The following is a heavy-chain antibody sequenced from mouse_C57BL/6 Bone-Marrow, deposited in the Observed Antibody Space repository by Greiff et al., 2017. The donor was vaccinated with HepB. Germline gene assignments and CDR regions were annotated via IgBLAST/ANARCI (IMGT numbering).Heavy chain of an antibody. D-gene: IGHD2-3*01. Sequence: VQLQQSGPELVKPGASVKISCKASGYAFSSSWMNWVKQRPGKGLEWIGRIYPGDGDTNYNGKFKGKATLTADKSSSAAYMQLSSLTSEDSAVYCCARAYDGYSPNDFDYWGQGTTVTVSS. CDR2: IYPGDGDT. CDR1: GYAFSSSW. J-gene: IGHJ2*01. CDR3: ARAYDGYSPNDFDY. V-gene: IGHV1-82*01.